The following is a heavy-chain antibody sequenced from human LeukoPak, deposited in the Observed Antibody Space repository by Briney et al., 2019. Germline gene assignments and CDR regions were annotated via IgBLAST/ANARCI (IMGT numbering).Heavy chain of an antibody. Sequence: GESLRISCKGSGYSFTSYWISWVRQMPGKGLEWMGRIDPSDSYTNYSPSFQGHVTISADKSISTAYLQWSSLKASDTAMYYCARHHPLTYCSSTSCPVDAFGIWGQGTMVTVSS. J-gene: IGHJ3*02. CDR1: GYSFTSYW. CDR3: ARHHPLTYCSSTSCPVDAFGI. CDR2: IDPSDSYT. V-gene: IGHV5-10-1*01. D-gene: IGHD2-2*01.